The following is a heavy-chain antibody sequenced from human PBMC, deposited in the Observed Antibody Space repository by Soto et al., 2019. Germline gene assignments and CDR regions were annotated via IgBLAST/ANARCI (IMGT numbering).Heavy chain of an antibody. CDR3: ARGLHATSGSYYFAS. J-gene: IGHJ4*02. CDR2: IIPVFGTS. V-gene: IGHV1-69*01. CDR1: GGTFSTYA. Sequence: QEQLVQSGAEVRKPGSSVNVSCRASGGTFSTYALGWVRQAPGQGLEWMGGIIPVFGTSYTAQKFQGRVTITAVESTGTAYKELSSLRVEDTAVYFCARGLHATSGSYYFASWGQGTLVTVSS. D-gene: IGHD1-26*01.